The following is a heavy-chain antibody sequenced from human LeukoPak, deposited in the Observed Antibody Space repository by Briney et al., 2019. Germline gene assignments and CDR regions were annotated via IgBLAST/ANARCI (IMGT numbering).Heavy chain of an antibody. CDR3: ARFGHYDYVWGSYGASS. Sequence: PGRSLRLSCAASGFTFSSYAMHWVRQAPGKGLEWVAVISYDGSNKYYADSVKGRFTISRDNSKNTLYLQMNSLRAEDTAVYYCARFGHYDYVWGSYGASSWGQGTQVTVSS. CDR1: GFTFSSYA. J-gene: IGHJ5*02. V-gene: IGHV3-30-3*01. CDR2: ISYDGSNK. D-gene: IGHD3-16*01.